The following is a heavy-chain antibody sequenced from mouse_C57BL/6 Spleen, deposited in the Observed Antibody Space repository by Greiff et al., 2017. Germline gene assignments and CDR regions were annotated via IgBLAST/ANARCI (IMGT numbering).Heavy chain of an antibody. D-gene: IGHD2-5*01. CDR2: IDPSDSYT. Sequence: QVQLKQPGAELVKPGASVKLSCKASGYTFTSYWMQWVKQRPGQGLEWIGEIDPSDSYTNYNQKFKGKATLTVDTSSSTAYMQLSSLTSEDSAVYYCARRDYSNYFDYWGQGTTLTVSS. CDR1: GYTFTSYW. V-gene: IGHV1-50*01. J-gene: IGHJ2*01. CDR3: ARRDYSNYFDY.